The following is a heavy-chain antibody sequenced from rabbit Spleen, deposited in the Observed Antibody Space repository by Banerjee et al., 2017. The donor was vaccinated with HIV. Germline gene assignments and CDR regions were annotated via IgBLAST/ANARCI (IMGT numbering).Heavy chain of an antibody. D-gene: IGHD8-1*01. CDR1: GFSFSSGYY. Sequence: QSLEESGGDLVKPEGSLTLTCTASGFSFSSGYYMCWVRQVPGKGLEWISCIAGSSSGFTYSATWAKGRFTCSKTSSTTVTLQMTSLTVADTATYFCARDTGSSFSSYGMDLWGPGTLVTVS. CDR3: ARDTGSSFSSYGMDL. J-gene: IGHJ6*01. CDR2: IAGSSSGFT. V-gene: IGHV1S40*01.